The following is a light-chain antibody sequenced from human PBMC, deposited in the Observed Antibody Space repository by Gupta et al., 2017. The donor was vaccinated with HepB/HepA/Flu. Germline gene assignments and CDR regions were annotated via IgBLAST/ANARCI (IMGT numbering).Light chain of an antibody. Sequence: EIVLTQSPGSLSLSPGERVTLSCKASQSVSSDHLAWYQQKTGQAPRLLIYGAFNRATGIPDTFSGSGSGTDFTLTSSRLEPEDFAVYYWQQYGSSYTFGQGTKLEIK. CDR3: QQYGSSYT. CDR1: QSVSSDH. CDR2: GAF. J-gene: IGKJ2*01. V-gene: IGKV3-20*01.